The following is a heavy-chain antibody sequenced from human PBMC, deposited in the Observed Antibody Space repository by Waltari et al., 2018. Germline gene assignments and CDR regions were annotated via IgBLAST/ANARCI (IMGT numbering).Heavy chain of an antibody. CDR1: GFSLSTSGVG. CDR3: AHRLTRGGDDAFDI. Sequence: QITLKESGPTLVKPTQTLTLTCTFSGFSLSTSGVGVGWIRQPPGKALEWLALIYWNDDKRYSPSLKGRLTITKDTSKNQVVLTMTNMDPVDTATYYCAHRLTRGGDDAFDIWGQGTMVTVSS. CDR2: IYWNDDK. V-gene: IGHV2-5*01. D-gene: IGHD2-21*01. J-gene: IGHJ3*02.